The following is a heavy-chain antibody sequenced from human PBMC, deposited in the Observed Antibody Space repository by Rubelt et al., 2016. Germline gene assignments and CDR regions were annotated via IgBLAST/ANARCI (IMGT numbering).Heavy chain of an antibody. CDR2: INAGNGDT. D-gene: IGHD3-16*02. CDR3: ARDRAITFGGVIVPGY. V-gene: IGHV1-3*01. CDR1: GYTFTTNIYA. Sequence: KPGASVKVSCKASGYTFTTNIYAIHWVRQAPGQRPEWLGWINAGNGDTKYSERFQGRVTITRDTSASTAYMGLSSLRSEDTAVYYCARDRAITFGGVIVPGYWGQGTLVTVSS. J-gene: IGHJ4*02.